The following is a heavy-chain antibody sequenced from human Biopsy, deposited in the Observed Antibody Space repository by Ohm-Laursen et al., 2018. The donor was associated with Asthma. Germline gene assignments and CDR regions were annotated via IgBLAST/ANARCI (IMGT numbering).Heavy chain of an antibody. J-gene: IGHJ4*02. CDR2: ISYDGSSI. CDR1: RFTYE. V-gene: IGHV3-30*19. D-gene: IGHD6-19*01. CDR3: AREGVAGTHIED. Sequence: SSLRLSCAASRFTYEVHWVRQAPGKGLEWVAVISYDGSSIYYADSVKGRFTISRDNSKNTLSLQMNSLTAEDTAVYYCAREGVAGTHIEDWGQGTLVTASS.